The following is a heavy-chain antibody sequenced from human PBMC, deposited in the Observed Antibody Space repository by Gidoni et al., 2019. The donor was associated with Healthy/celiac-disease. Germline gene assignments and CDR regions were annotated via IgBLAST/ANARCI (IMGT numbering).Heavy chain of an antibody. CDR1: GYSFTNYW. CDR3: ARQGGRYSGSYSS. J-gene: IGHJ5*02. Sequence: EVQLVQSGAEVKKPGESLKISCKGSGYSFTNYWIAWVRQMPGKGLEWMGIIYPDDSDTRYSPSFQGQVTISADKSISTAYLQWSGLKASDTAIYYCARQGGRYSGSYSSWGQGTLVTVSS. CDR2: IYPDDSDT. V-gene: IGHV5-51*01. D-gene: IGHD1-26*01.